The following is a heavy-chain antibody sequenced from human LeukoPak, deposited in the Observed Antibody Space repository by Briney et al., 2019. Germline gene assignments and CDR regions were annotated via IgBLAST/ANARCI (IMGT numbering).Heavy chain of an antibody. CDR2: ISYDGSNK. CDR1: GFTFSSYG. Sequence: GGSLRLSCAASGFTFSSYGMHWVRQAPGKGLEWVAVISYDGSNKYYADSVKGRFTISRDNSKNTLYLQMSSLRAEDTAVYYCVKEGTYNSGWAYFDYWGQGTLVTVYS. V-gene: IGHV3-30*18. D-gene: IGHD6-19*01. J-gene: IGHJ4*02. CDR3: VKEGTYNSGWAYFDY.